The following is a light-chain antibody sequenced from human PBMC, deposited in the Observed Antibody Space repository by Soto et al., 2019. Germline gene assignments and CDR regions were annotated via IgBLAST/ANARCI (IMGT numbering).Light chain of an antibody. CDR1: QSVTNNY. V-gene: IGKV3-20*01. CDR2: GSS. CDR3: NQYGSSPPYT. Sequence: EVVLTQSPGTLSLSPGERATLSCRASQSVTNNYLAWYQQRPGQAPRLLIFGSSDRATGIPDRFSGSGSGTDFTLTISRLEPEDFAVYYGNQYGSSPPYTFGQGTKLEIK. J-gene: IGKJ2*01.